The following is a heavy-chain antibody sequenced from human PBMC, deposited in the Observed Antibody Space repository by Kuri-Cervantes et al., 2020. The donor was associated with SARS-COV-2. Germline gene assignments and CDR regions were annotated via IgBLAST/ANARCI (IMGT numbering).Heavy chain of an antibody. V-gene: IGHV3-21*01. D-gene: IGHD3-10*01. CDR1: GFTFSSYS. J-gene: IGHJ6*03. Sequence: LSLTCAASGFTFSSYSMNWVRQAPGKGLEWVSSISSSSSYIYYADSVKGRFTISRDNAKNSLYLQMNSLRAEDTAVYYCAKDLSPSGRGYYYYMDVWGKGTTVTVSS. CDR3: AKDLSPSGRGYYYYMDV. CDR2: ISSSSSYI.